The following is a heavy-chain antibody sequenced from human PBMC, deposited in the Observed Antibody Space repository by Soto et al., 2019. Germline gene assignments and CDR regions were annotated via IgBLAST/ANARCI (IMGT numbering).Heavy chain of an antibody. CDR1: GVSISNTAYY. CDR2: IYYTGTT. V-gene: IGHV4-39*02. D-gene: IGHD1-26*01. CDR3: ARDHSGTYSRPFDY. Sequence: QVRLQESGPGLVRPSETLSLTCAVSGVSISNTAYYWGWIRQPPGSGLEWIGTIYYTGTTYHNPSLKSRVTISVDTSNNQFSLKLTSVTAADTAVYYCARDHSGTYSRPFDYWGQGTLVTVSS. J-gene: IGHJ4*02.